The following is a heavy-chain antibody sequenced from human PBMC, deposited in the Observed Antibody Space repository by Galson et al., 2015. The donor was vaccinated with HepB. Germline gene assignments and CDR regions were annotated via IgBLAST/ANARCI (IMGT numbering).Heavy chain of an antibody. CDR1: GFTFSSYA. Sequence: SLRLSCAASGFTFSSYALSWVRQAPGKGLERVSAISGSGGTTYYADSVKGRFTISRDNSKNTLFLQLNSLRAEDSALYYCAKPSASGVWTYYMDVWGKGTTVTVSS. CDR3: AKPSASGVWTYYMDV. D-gene: IGHD3-10*01. CDR2: ISGSGGTT. V-gene: IGHV3-23*01. J-gene: IGHJ6*03.